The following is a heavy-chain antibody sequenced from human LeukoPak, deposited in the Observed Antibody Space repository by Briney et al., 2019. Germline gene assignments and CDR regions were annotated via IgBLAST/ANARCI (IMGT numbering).Heavy chain of an antibody. CDR1: GYTFTGYY. CDR3: ARDTPVDTMVRGVLNWFDP. D-gene: IGHD3-10*01. Sequence: GASVKVSCKASGYTFTGYYIHWVRQAPGQGLEWMGWISAYNGNTNYAQKLQGRVTMTTGTSTSTAYMELRSLRSDDTAVYYCARDTPVDTMVRGVLNWFDPWGQGTLVTVSS. CDR2: ISAYNGNT. V-gene: IGHV1-18*04. J-gene: IGHJ5*02.